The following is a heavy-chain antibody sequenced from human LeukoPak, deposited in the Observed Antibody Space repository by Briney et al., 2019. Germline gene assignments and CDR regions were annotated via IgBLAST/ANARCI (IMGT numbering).Heavy chain of an antibody. V-gene: IGHV3-30*04. D-gene: IGHD1-26*01. CDR2: TSYDGTSE. Sequence: GTSLRLSCAASGFSFRRYDMHWVRQAPGKGLEWVAATSYDGTSELYADFVKGRFSISRDNSRNTLSLQMGTLRPEDTAIYYCARAKGLAGSYLDNWFDPWGQGNRVIVSP. CDR3: ARAKGLAGSYLDNWFDP. CDR1: GFSFRRYD. J-gene: IGHJ5*02.